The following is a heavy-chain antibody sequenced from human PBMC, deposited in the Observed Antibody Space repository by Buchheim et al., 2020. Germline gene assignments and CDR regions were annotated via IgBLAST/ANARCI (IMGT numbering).Heavy chain of an antibody. V-gene: IGHV3-23*01. CDR2: ISGSGADT. J-gene: IGHJ6*03. Sequence: EVQLLESGGGLVQPGGSLRLSCAASGFTFSSYAMSWVRQAPGKGLEWVSAISGSGADTYYADSVKGRFTISRDNAKNSLDLQMNSLRDEDTAVYYCARAIFGVGYYYMDVWGKGTT. CDR3: ARAIFGVGYYYMDV. CDR1: GFTFSSYA. D-gene: IGHD3-3*01.